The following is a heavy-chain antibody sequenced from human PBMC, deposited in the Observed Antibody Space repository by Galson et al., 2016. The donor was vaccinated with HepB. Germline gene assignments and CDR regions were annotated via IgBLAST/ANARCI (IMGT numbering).Heavy chain of an antibody. V-gene: IGHV1-69*06. D-gene: IGHD3-9*01. CDR3: ARTTSNRKYDILTGDYYYYHMDV. CDR1: GDTFSSYD. CDR2: VIPPFGTA. Sequence: SVKVSCKASGDTFSSYDISWVRQAPGQGLEWMGGVIPPFGTANYAQKFQGRVTITADISTSTAYMELSNLRSEDTAVHYCARTTSNRKYDILTGDYYYYHMDVWGKGTTVTVSS. J-gene: IGHJ6*04.